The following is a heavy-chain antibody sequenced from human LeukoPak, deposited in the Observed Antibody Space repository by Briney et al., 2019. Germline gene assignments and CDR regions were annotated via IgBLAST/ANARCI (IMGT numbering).Heavy chain of an antibody. V-gene: IGHV3-23*01. CDR2: MSGSGGMT. D-gene: IGHD3-22*01. CDR3: AKGPFFYYDASGYNYYDL. Sequence: GGSLRLSCAASGFTFSSYAMSWVRQAPGKGLEWVSAMSGSGGMTYTADSVKGRFTISRDNSKNTLDLQMNSLRADDTAVYYCAKGPFFYYDASGYNYYDLWGQGTLVTVSS. J-gene: IGHJ4*02. CDR1: GFTFSSYA.